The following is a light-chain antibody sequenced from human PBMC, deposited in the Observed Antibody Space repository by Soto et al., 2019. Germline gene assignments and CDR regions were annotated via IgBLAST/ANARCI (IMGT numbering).Light chain of an antibody. Sequence: QSALTQPPSASGSPGQSVTISCTGTSSDVGGYNFVSWYQQHPGKAPKLMIYAVTKRPSGVPDRFSGSKSGNTASLNVSGLQAEDEADYYCSSYAGNNNVVFGGGTKLTVL. CDR3: SSYAGNNNVV. CDR1: SSDVGGYNF. V-gene: IGLV2-8*01. J-gene: IGLJ2*01. CDR2: AVT.